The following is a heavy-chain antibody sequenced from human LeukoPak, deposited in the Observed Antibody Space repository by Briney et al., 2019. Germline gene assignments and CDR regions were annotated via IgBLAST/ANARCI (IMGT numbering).Heavy chain of an antibody. D-gene: IGHD2-2*02. CDR1: GFTFSSYW. CDR2: IKQDGSEK. V-gene: IGHV3-7*01. Sequence: GGSLRLSCAASGFTFSSYWMSWVRQAPGKGLEWVANIKQDGSEKYYVDSVKGRFTISRDNAKNSLYLQMNSLRAEDTAVYYCARVAVLPPRYCSSTSCYTNYYYGMDVWGQGTTVTVSS. J-gene: IGHJ6*02. CDR3: ARVAVLPPRYCSSTSCYTNYYYGMDV.